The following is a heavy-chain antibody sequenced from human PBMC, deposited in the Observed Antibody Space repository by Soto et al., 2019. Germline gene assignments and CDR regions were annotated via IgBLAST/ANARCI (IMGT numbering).Heavy chain of an antibody. CDR3: AKDPYYYGSGSSPNWFDP. D-gene: IGHD3-10*01. J-gene: IGHJ5*02. Sequence: GGSLRLSCAASGFTFSSYAMSWVRQAPGKGLEWVSAISGSGGSTYYADSVKGRFTISRDNSKNTLYLQMNSLRAEDTAVYYCAKDPYYYGSGSSPNWFDPWGQGTLVTVSS. CDR1: GFTFSSYA. CDR2: ISGSGGST. V-gene: IGHV3-23*01.